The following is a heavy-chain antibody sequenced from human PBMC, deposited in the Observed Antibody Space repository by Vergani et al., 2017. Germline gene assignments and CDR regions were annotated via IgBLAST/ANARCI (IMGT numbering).Heavy chain of an antibody. V-gene: IGHV3-9*01. Sequence: EVQLVESGGGLVQPGRSLRLSCAASGFTFDDYAMHWVRQAPGKGLEWVSGISWNRGSIGYADAVKGRFTISRDNAQNSLYLQMNSLRAEDTALYYCAKFSGPVPYDYYMDVWGKGTTVTVSS. CDR2: ISWNRGSI. CDR3: AKFSGPVPYDYYMDV. CDR1: GFTFDDYA. J-gene: IGHJ6*03. D-gene: IGHD3-10*01.